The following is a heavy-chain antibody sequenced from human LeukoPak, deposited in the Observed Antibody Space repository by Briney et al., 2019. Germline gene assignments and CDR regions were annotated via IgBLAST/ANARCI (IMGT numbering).Heavy chain of an antibody. CDR1: GFSVSLYG. Sequence: GGSLRLSCAASGFSVSLYGMHWVRQAPGKGLEWVAFLRSDTNSEHYAVSVKGRFAISRDTSKDTLNLQMRSLRVEDTALYYCARGLRQAGLAPLEFWGQGTQVSVSS. CDR3: ARGLRQAGLAPLEF. CDR2: LRSDTNSE. D-gene: IGHD3-10*01. J-gene: IGHJ4*02. V-gene: IGHV3-30*02.